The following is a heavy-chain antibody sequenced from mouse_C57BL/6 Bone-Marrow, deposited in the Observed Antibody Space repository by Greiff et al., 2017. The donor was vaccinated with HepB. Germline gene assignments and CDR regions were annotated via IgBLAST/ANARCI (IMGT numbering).Heavy chain of an antibody. CDR3: AEPYYYGSSHWYFDV. D-gene: IGHD1-1*01. Sequence: VQLQQPGAELVRPGSSVKLSCKASGYTFTSYWMHWVKQRPIQGLEWIGNIDPSDSETHYNQKFKDKATLTVDKSSSTAYMQLSSLTSEDSAVYYCAEPYYYGSSHWYFDVWGTGTTVTVSS. V-gene: IGHV1-52*01. CDR1: GYTFTSYW. CDR2: IDPSDSET. J-gene: IGHJ1*03.